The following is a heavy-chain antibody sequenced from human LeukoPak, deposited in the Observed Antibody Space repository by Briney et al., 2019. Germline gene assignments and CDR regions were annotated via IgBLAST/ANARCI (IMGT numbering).Heavy chain of an antibody. J-gene: IGHJ4*02. V-gene: IGHV4-39*01. Sequence: PSETLSLTCTVSGGXISSSNYFWGWIRQPPGKGLEWIGSIYYSGSTYSNPSLKSRVTISVDTSKNQFSLKLSSVTAADTAVYYCASQKDGYSFDYWGQGTLVTVSS. CDR3: ASQKDGYSFDY. D-gene: IGHD5-24*01. CDR1: GGXISSSNYF. CDR2: IYYSGST.